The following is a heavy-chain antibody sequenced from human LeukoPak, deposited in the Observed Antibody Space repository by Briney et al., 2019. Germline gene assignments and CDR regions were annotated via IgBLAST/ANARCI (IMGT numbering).Heavy chain of an antibody. CDR2: IYTSGST. Sequence: SETLSLTCTVSGGSISSYYWSWIRQPAGKGLEWIGRIYTSGSTNYNPSLKSRVTMSVDTSKNQFSLKLSSATAADTAVYYCARDLVVVVPAAIELGFDPWGQGTLVTVSS. CDR3: ARDLVVVVPAAIELGFDP. D-gene: IGHD2-2*02. CDR1: GGSISSYY. J-gene: IGHJ5*02. V-gene: IGHV4-4*07.